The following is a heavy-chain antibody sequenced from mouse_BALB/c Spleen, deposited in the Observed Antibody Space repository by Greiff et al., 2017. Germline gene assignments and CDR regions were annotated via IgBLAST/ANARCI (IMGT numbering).Heavy chain of an antibody. CDR2: IDPENGNT. CDR3: ARDGNGGFAY. V-gene: IGHV14-1*02. CDR1: GFNIKDYY. Sequence: EVKLQESGAELVRPGALVKLSCKASGFNIKDYYMHWVKQRPEQGLEWIGWIDPENGNTIYDPKFQGKASITADTSSNTAYLQLSSLTSEDTAVYYCARDGNGGFAYWGQGTLVTVSA. D-gene: IGHD2-3*01. J-gene: IGHJ3*01.